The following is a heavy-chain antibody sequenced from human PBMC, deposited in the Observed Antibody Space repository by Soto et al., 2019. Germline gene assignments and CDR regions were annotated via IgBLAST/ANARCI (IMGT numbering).Heavy chain of an antibody. CDR3: ARGQRFSDWFDP. Sequence: SETLSLTCTVSGGSMSSYYWTWIRQPAGKGLEWIGRVYSSGGTHYNPSLKSRVTISLDMSKNQFSLRLLSVTDADTAVYYCARGQRFSDWFDPWGQGTLVT. J-gene: IGHJ5*02. D-gene: IGHD3-3*01. CDR1: GGSMSSYY. CDR2: VYSSGGT. V-gene: IGHV4-4*07.